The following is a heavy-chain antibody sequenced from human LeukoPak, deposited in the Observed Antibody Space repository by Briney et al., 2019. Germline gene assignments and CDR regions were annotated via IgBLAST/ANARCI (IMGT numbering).Heavy chain of an antibody. Sequence: GGSLRLSCAASGFTFSSYEMNWVRQAPGKGLDWVSYIGSRGATIYYADSVKGRFTISRDNAKNSLYLQMNSLRAEDTAVYYCARDVGYFGSGSYPDYFDYWGQGILVTVSS. V-gene: IGHV3-48*03. CDR2: IGSRGATI. CDR3: ARDVGYFGSGSYPDYFDY. CDR1: GFTFSSYE. D-gene: IGHD3-10*01. J-gene: IGHJ4*02.